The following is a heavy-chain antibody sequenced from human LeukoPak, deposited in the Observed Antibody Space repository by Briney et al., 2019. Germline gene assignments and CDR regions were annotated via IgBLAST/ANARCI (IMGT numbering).Heavy chain of an antibody. Sequence: GGSLRLSCAASGFTFSSYAMHWVRQAPGKGLEWVAVISYDGSNKYYADSVKGRSTISRDNSKNTLYLQMNSLRAEDTAVHYCARDFEMAVIGGVLDYWGQGTLVTVSS. CDR3: ARDFEMAVIGGVLDY. V-gene: IGHV3-30-3*01. CDR2: ISYDGSNK. J-gene: IGHJ4*02. CDR1: GFTFSSYA. D-gene: IGHD3-3*01.